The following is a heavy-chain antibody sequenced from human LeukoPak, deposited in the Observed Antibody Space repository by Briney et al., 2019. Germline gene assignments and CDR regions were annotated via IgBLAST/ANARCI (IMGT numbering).Heavy chain of an antibody. CDR1: GFTFSSYS. J-gene: IGHJ6*02. V-gene: IGHV3-21*01. Sequence: PGGSLRLSCAASGFTFSSYSMNWVRQAPGKGLEWVSSVSSSSSYIYYADSVKGRFTISRDNAKNSLYLQMNSLRAEDTAVYYCARDNSLIPAAMGELDYYYGMDVWGQGTTVTVSS. CDR3: ARDNSLIPAAMGELDYYYGMDV. CDR2: VSSSSSYI. D-gene: IGHD2-2*01.